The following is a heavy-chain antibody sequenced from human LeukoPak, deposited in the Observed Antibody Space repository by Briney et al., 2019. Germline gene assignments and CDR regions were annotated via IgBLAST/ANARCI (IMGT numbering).Heavy chain of an antibody. CDR3: AKDFLRSSGWLQPIDY. D-gene: IGHD5-18*01. Sequence: PGGSLRLSCAASGFTFSSYAMSWVRQAPGKGLEWVSAISGSGGSTYYADSVKGRLTISRDNSKNTLYLQMNSLRAEDTAVYYCAKDFLRSSGWLQPIDYWGQGTLVTVSS. CDR1: GFTFSSYA. V-gene: IGHV3-23*01. CDR2: ISGSGGST. J-gene: IGHJ4*02.